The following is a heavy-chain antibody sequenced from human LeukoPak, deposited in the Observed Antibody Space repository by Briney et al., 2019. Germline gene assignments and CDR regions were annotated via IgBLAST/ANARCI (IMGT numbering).Heavy chain of an antibody. CDR3: ARDRRGMDV. CDR1: GFTFSSYA. Sequence: QPGGSLRLSCAASGFTFSSYAMSWVRQAPGKGLEWVSAISGSGGSTYYADSVKGRFTISRDNAKNSLYLQMNSLRAEDTAVYYCARDRRGMDVWGQGTTVTVSS. CDR2: ISGSGGST. V-gene: IGHV3-23*01. J-gene: IGHJ6*02.